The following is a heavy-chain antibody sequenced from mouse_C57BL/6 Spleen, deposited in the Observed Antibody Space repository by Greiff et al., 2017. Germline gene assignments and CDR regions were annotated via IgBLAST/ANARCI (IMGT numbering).Heavy chain of an antibody. CDR3: ARADYYGRVVV. J-gene: IGHJ1*03. V-gene: IGHV3-6*01. CDR1: GYSITSGYY. CDR2: ISYDGSN. D-gene: IGHD1-1*01. Sequence: ESGPGLVKPSQSLSLTCSVTGYSITSGYYWNWIRQFPGNKLEWMGYISYDGSNNYNPSLKNRISITRNTSKNQFFLKLNSVTTEDTATYYCARADYYGRVVVWGTGTTVTVSA.